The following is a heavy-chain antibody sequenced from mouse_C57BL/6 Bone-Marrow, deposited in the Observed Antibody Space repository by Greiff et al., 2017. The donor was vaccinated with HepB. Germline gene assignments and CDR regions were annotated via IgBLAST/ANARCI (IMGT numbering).Heavy chain of an antibody. CDR3: ARDGYYSYAMDY. Sequence: EVKLMESGGGLVKPGGSLKLSCAASGFTFSDYGMHWVRQAPEKGLEWVAYISSGSSTIYCADTVKGRFTISRDNAKNTLFLQMTSLRSEDTAMYYCARDGYYSYAMDYWGQGTSVTVSS. J-gene: IGHJ4*01. CDR2: ISSGSSTI. D-gene: IGHD2-3*01. CDR1: GFTFSDYG. V-gene: IGHV5-17*01.